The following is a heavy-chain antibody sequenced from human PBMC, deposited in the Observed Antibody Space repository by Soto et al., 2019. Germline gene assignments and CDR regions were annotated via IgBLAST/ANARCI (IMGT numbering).Heavy chain of an antibody. Sequence: PSETLSLTCTVSGGSISSYYWSWIRQPPGKGLEWIGYIYYSGSTNYNPSLKSRVTISVDTSKNQFSLKLSSVTAADTAVYYCARGKGPPVVADTRRRPYGMDVWGQGTTVTVSS. V-gene: IGHV4-59*01. CDR2: IYYSGST. CDR3: ARGKGPPVVADTRRRPYGMDV. J-gene: IGHJ6*02. CDR1: GGSISSYY. D-gene: IGHD2-15*01.